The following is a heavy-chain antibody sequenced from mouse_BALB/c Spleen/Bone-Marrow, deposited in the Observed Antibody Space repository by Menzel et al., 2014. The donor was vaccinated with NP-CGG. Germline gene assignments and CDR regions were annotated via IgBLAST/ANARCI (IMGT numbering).Heavy chain of an antibody. J-gene: IGHJ4*01. CDR3: ARERGRPYAMGY. Sequence: QVQLQQSAAELARPGASVKMSCKASGYTFTSYTMHWVKQRPGQGLEWIGYINPSSGYTEYNQKFKDKTTLTADKSSSTAYMQLSSLTSEDSAVYYCARERGRPYAMGYWGQGTSVTVSS. V-gene: IGHV1-4*02. CDR1: GYTFTSYT. D-gene: IGHD1-2*01. CDR2: INPSSGYT.